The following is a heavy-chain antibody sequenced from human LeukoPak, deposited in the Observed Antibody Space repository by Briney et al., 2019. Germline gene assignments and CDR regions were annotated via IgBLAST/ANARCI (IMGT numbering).Heavy chain of an antibody. CDR3: ARFITSGDV. CDR2: INPNSGGT. V-gene: IGHV1-2*02. D-gene: IGHD3-16*01. CDR1: GYTFTSYY. Sequence: GASVKVSCKASGYTFTSYYMHWVRQAPGQGLEWMGWINPNSGGTNYAQKFQGRVTMTRNISISTAYMELSSLRSEDTAVYYCARFITSGDVWGQGTLVTVSS. J-gene: IGHJ4*02.